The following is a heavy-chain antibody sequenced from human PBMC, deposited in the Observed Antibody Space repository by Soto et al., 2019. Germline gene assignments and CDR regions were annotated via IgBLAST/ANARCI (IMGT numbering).Heavy chain of an antibody. CDR3: ARLPRTTTSGSGTDF. J-gene: IGHJ4*02. Sequence: QLQLQESGPGLVKPSETLSLTCTVSGGSISGDYWGWIRQPPGKGLEWIATIYYSGRTFYNPSLEGRVTIYGDTSRDQFSLKLTSVTAADTAVYYCARLPRTTTSGSGTDFWGQGTLVTVSS. D-gene: IGHD3-10*01. V-gene: IGHV4-39*01. CDR2: IYYSGRT. CDR1: GGSISGDY.